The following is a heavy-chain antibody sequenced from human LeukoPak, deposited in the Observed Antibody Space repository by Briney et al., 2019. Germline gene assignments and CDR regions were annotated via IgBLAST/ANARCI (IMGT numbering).Heavy chain of an antibody. V-gene: IGHV3-23*01. J-gene: IGHJ1*01. D-gene: IGHD3-22*01. CDR2: ISGGGSNT. CDR1: GFTFTSYA. CDR3: AKEDAAYYDSSDFYYGYFQY. Sequence: GGSLRLSCAASGFTFTSYAMSWVRQAPGKGLEWVSAISGGGSNTYYADSVKGWFTISRDNSKNTLYLQMNSLRAEDTAVYYCAKEDAAYYDSSDFYYGYFQYWGQGTLVTVSS.